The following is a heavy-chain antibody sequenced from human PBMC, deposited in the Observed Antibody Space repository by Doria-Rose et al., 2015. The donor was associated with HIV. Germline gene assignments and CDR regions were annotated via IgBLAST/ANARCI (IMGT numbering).Heavy chain of an antibody. V-gene: IGHV1-18*01. CDR3: ARDVVGFDF. J-gene: IGHJ4*02. Sequence: VRQAPGQGLEWMGWISAYNGNTNYAQKLQGRVTMTTDTSTSTAYMELRSLRSDDTAVYYCARDVVGFDFWGQGTLVTVSP. D-gene: IGHD1-26*01. CDR2: ISAYNGNT.